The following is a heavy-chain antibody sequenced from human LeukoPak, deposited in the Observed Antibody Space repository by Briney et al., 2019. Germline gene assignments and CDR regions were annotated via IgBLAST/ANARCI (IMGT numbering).Heavy chain of an antibody. Sequence: GGSLRLSCAASGFTFSSYSMNWVRQAPGRGLEWVSSIRSSNGYVYYADSVKGRFTISRDNAKNSVYLQMNSLRAEDTAVYYCARGSSGGDYWGQGTLVTVSS. CDR1: GFTFSSYS. CDR2: IRSSNGYV. CDR3: ARGSSGGDY. V-gene: IGHV3-21*01. J-gene: IGHJ4*02. D-gene: IGHD3-16*01.